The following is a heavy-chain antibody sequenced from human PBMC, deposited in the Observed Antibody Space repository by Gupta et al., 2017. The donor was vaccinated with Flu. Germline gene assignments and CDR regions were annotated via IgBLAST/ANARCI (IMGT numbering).Heavy chain of an antibody. CDR3: ARDISRIVVVVAAQGAFDI. J-gene: IGHJ3*02. CDR1: GYTFTSYG. CDR2: ISAYNGNT. Sequence: QVQLVQSGAEVKKPGASVKVSCKASGYTFTSYGISWVRQAPGQGLEWMGWISAYNGNTNYAQKLQGRVTMTTDTSTSTAYMELRSLRSDDTAVYYCARDISRIVVVVAAQGAFDIWGQGTMVTVSS. D-gene: IGHD2-15*01. V-gene: IGHV1-18*01.